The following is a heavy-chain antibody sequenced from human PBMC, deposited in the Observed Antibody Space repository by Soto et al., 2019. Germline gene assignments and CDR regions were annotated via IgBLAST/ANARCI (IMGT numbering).Heavy chain of an antibody. CDR1: GYTFTSYA. CDR3: ATVAGGPLDFDY. D-gene: IGHD2-15*01. J-gene: IGHJ4*02. V-gene: IGHV1-3*01. Sequence: QVQLVQSGAEVKKPGASVKVSCKASGYTFTSYAMHWVRQAPGQRLEWMGWINAGNGNTKYSQKFQGRVTITRDTAASTAYMELSSLRSEDTAVYYCATVAGGPLDFDYWGQGTLVTVSS. CDR2: INAGNGNT.